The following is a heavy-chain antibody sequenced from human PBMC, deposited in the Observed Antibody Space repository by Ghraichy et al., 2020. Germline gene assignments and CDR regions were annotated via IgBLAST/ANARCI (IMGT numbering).Heavy chain of an antibody. Sequence: SETLSLTCAVSGDSIISNNWWSWVRQPPGKGLEWIGEIFHSGSTNYNPSLKSRITISLDKSKNQFSLKMTSETAADTAVYYCAREIDQLRYFDSWGQGTLVTVSS. J-gene: IGHJ4*02. CDR2: IFHSGST. CDR1: GDSIISNNW. V-gene: IGHV4-4*02. D-gene: IGHD2-2*01. CDR3: AREIDQLRYFDS.